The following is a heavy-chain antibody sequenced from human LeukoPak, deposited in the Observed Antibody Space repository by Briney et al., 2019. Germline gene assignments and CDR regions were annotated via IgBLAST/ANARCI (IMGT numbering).Heavy chain of an antibody. J-gene: IGHJ4*02. D-gene: IGHD2-2*01. CDR2: IRYDGGNK. Sequence: GGSLRLSCAASGFTFSSYGINWVRQAPGKGLEGGAFIRYDGGNKYYADSVKSRFTISRDNSKNALYLQMNSLRTEDTAVYYCARDRRTYCTSSSCYLPPDYWGQGTLVTVSS. V-gene: IGHV3-30*02. CDR1: GFTFSSYG. CDR3: ARDRRTYCTSSSCYLPPDY.